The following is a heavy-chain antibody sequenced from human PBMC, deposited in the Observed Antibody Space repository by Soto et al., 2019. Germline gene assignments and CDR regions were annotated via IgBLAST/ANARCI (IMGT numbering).Heavy chain of an antibody. V-gene: IGHV3-21*01. CDR1: GFTFSSYS. Sequence: GGSLRLSCAASGFTFSSYSMNWVRQAPGKGLEWVSSISSSSYIYYADSVKGRFTISRDNTKNSLYLQMNSLRAEDTAVYYCASADGYNPFDYWGQGTLVTVSS. CDR3: ASADGYNPFDY. J-gene: IGHJ4*02. D-gene: IGHD5-12*01. CDR2: ISSSSYI.